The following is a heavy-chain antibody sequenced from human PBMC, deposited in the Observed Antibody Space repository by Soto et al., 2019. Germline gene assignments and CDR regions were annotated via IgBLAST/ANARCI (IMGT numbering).Heavy chain of an antibody. J-gene: IGHJ4*02. V-gene: IGHV4-31*03. CDR2: IYYSGST. CDR1: GGSISSGGYY. D-gene: IGHD6-13*01. CDR3: ARDRGGSSWIDY. Sequence: QVQLQESGPGLVKPSQTLSLTCTVSGGSISSGGYYWSWIRQHPGKGLEWIGYIYYSGSTYYNPSLKSRVTISVDTSKNQVSLKLSSVTAADTAVYYCARDRGGSSWIDYWGQGTLVTVSS.